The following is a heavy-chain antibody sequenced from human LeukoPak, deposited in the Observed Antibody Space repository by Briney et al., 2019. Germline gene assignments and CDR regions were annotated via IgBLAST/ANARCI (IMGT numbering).Heavy chain of an antibody. CDR2: ISYDGSNK. CDR3: AKDQYIAVAGCFDY. J-gene: IGHJ4*02. V-gene: IGHV3-30*18. Sequence: GGSLRLSCAASGFTFSSYGMHWVRQAPAKGLEWVAVISYDGSNKHYADSVKGRFTISRDNSKNTLYLQMNSLRAEDTAVYYCAKDQYIAVAGCFDYWGQGTLVTVSS. D-gene: IGHD6-19*01. CDR1: GFTFSSYG.